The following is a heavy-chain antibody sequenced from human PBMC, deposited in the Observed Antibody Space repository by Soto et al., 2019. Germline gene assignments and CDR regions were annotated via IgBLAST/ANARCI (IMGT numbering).Heavy chain of an antibody. CDR1: GGSFSGYY. J-gene: IGHJ4*02. D-gene: IGHD5-12*01. CDR2: INHSGST. CDR3: ASLPRGYSGYDHWGQFDY. V-gene: IGHV4-34*01. Sequence: SETLSLTCAVYGGSFSGYYWSWIRQPPGKGLEWIGEINHSGSTNYNPSLKSRVTISVDTSKNQFSLKLSSVTAADTAVYYCASLPRGYSGYDHWGQFDYWGQGTLVTVSS.